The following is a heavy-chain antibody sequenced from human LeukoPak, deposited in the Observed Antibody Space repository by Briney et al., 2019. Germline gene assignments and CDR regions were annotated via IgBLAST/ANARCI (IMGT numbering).Heavy chain of an antibody. CDR2: IYTSGST. CDR3: AREGGVGATPGYFDY. CDR1: GGSISSGSYY. Sequence: SQTLSLTCTVSGGSISSGSYYWSWIRQPAGKGLEWIGRIYTSGSTNYNPSLKSRVTISVDTSKNQFSLKLSSVTAADTAVYYCAREGGVGATPGYFDYWGQGTLVTVSS. V-gene: IGHV4-61*02. J-gene: IGHJ4*02. D-gene: IGHD1-26*01.